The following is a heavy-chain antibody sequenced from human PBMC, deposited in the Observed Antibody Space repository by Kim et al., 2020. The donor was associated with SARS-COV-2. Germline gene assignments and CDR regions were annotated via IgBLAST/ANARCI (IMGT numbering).Heavy chain of an antibody. D-gene: IGHD1-26*01. CDR3: ARWDSGWGWELLWYFDY. V-gene: IGHV1-18*01. J-gene: IGHJ4*02. CDR1: GYTFTSYG. Sequence: ASVKVSCKASGYTFTSYGISWVRQAPGQGLEWMGWISAYNGNTNYAQKLQGRVTMTTDTSTSTAYMELRSLRSDDTAVYYCARWDSGWGWELLWYFDYWGQGTLVTVSS. CDR2: ISAYNGNT.